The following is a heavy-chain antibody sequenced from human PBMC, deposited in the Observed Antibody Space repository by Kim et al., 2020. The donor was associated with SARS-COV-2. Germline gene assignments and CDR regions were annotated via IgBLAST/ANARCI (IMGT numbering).Heavy chain of an antibody. D-gene: IGHD3-22*01. J-gene: IGHJ4*02. CDR2: ISYDGSNK. Sequence: GGSLRLSCAASGFTFSSYAMHWVRQAPGKGLEWVAVISYDGSNKYYADSVKGRFTISRDNSKNTLYLQMNSLRAEDTAVYYCARDQFWFTSDSSGYYSLDYWGQGTLVTVSS. V-gene: IGHV3-30*04. CDR1: GFTFSSYA. CDR3: ARDQFWFTSDSSGYYSLDY.